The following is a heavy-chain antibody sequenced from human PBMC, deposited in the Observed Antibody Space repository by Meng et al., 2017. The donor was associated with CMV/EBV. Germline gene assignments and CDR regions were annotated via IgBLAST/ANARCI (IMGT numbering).Heavy chain of an antibody. CDR2: INPSGGST. V-gene: IGHV1-46*01. J-gene: IGHJ6*02. CDR3: ARENRFGVGTGGYYYYGMDV. Sequence: ASVKVSCKASGYTFTSYYMNWVRQAPGQGLEWMGIINPSGGSTSYAQKFQGRVTMTRDTSTSIVYMELSSLRSEDTAVYYCARENRFGVGTGGYYYYGMDVWGQGTTVTVSS. D-gene: IGHD3-3*01. CDR1: GYTFTSYY.